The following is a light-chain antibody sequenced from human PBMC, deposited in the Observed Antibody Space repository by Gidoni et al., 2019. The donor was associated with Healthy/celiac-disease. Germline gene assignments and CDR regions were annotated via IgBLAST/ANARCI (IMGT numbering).Light chain of an antibody. Sequence: EIQMPQSPSSLSASVGDRVTITCRASQSISSYFNWYQQKPGKAPKLLIYAASSLESGVPSRFRGSGSGTDFTLTISSLQPEDFATYYCQQSYSNPGTFGQGTKVEIK. J-gene: IGKJ1*01. CDR2: AAS. CDR1: QSISSY. V-gene: IGKV1-39*01. CDR3: QQSYSNPGT.